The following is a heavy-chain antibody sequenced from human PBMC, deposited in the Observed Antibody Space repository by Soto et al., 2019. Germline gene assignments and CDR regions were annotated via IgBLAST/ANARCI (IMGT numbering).Heavy chain of an antibody. Sequence: GGSLRLSCAASGFTFSNFAMSWARHAPGKGLEWVSEISGSTGTTYYADSVKGRFIIFRDNSKNTLHLQMNSLRAEDTAVYYCAKDTSSSPYYMDVWGKGTTVTVSS. CDR2: ISGSTGTT. CDR3: AKDTSSSPYYMDV. D-gene: IGHD2-2*01. V-gene: IGHV3-23*01. CDR1: GFTFSNFA. J-gene: IGHJ6*03.